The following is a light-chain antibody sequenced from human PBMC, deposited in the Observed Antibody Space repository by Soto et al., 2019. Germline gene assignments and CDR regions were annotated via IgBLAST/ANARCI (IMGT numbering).Light chain of an antibody. V-gene: IGKV3-20*01. CDR2: GAS. Sequence: EIVLTQSPGTLSFSPGERATLSRRASQSVSSSYLAWYQQKPGQAPRLLIYGASSRATGIPDRFSGSGSGTDFTLTISRLEPEDFAVYYCQQYGSSPLLTFGGGTKVEIK. J-gene: IGKJ4*01. CDR1: QSVSSSY. CDR3: QQYGSSPLLT.